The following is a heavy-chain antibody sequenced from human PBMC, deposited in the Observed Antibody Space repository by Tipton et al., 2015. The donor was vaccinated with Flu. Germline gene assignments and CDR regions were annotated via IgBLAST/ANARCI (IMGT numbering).Heavy chain of an antibody. J-gene: IGHJ6*03. D-gene: IGHD3-10*01. CDR2: IWYDGSKK. CDR1: GFTFSIHG. CDR3: AREGPEGNYFAYMDV. V-gene: IGHV3-33*01. Sequence: SLRLSCDSSGFTFSIHGMHWVRPAPGKGLEWVAFIWYDGSKKYYGDSVKGRFTISRDDSKNTVHLQMNSVRAEDTGVYYCAREGPEGNYFAYMDVWGKGTTGTVSS.